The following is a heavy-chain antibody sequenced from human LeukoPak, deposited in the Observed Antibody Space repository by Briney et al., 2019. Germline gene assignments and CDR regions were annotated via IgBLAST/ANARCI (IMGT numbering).Heavy chain of an antibody. CDR1: GFTFSSTS. D-gene: IGHD3-22*01. V-gene: IGHV3-11*01. CDR3: ARAGSSGYYADAFDI. J-gene: IGHJ3*02. CDR2: ISSSGSTI. Sequence: GGSLRLSCAASGFTFSSTSMSWVRQAPGKGLEWVSYISSSGSTIYYADSVKGRFTISRDNAKNSLYLQMNSLRAEDTAVYYCARAGSSGYYADAFDIWGQGTMVTVSS.